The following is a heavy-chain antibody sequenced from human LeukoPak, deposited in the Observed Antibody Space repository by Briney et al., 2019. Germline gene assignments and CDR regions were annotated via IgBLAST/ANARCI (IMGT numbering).Heavy chain of an antibody. CDR3: AKRGAGSGGLHY. V-gene: IGHV3-23*01. Sequence: GGSLRLSCAASVFTFNLYAMTWVRQAPGKGLEWVSTFYETLKTDYADSVKGRFTISRDTSNNMLYLQMNSLRTEDTAIYYCAKRGAGSGGLHYWGQGTLVTVSS. CDR1: VFTFNLYA. J-gene: IGHJ4*02. D-gene: IGHD6-19*01. CDR2: FYETLKT.